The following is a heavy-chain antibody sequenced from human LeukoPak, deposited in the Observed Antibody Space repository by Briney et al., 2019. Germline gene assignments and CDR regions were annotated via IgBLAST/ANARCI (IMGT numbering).Heavy chain of an antibody. Sequence: PGGSLRLSCAASGFTFSNYWMHWVRQAPGKGLVWVSRINGDGSRTNYADSVKGRFTISRDNAKNSLYLQMNSLRAEDTALYYCAREQSSGWYGGVFDYWGQGTLVTVSS. CDR1: GFTFSNYW. CDR2: INGDGSRT. D-gene: IGHD6-19*01. V-gene: IGHV3-74*01. CDR3: AREQSSGWYGGVFDY. J-gene: IGHJ4*02.